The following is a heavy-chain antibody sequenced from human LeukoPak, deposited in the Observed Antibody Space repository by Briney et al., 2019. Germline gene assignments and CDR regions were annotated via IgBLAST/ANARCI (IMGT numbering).Heavy chain of an antibody. J-gene: IGHJ4*02. CDR2: INPNSGGT. V-gene: IGHV1-2*04. D-gene: IGHD2-15*01. CDR3: ARGQAYCSGGSCHQFDY. CDR1: GYTFIGYY. Sequence: GASVKVSCKASGYTFIGYYMHWVRQAPGQGLEWMGWINPNSGGTNYAQKFQGWVTMTRDTSISTAYMELSRLRSDDTAVYYCARGQAYCSGGSCHQFDYWGQGTLVTVSS.